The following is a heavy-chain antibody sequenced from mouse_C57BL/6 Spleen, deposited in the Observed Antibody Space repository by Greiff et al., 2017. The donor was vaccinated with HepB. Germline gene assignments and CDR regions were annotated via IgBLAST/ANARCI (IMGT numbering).Heavy chain of an antibody. CDR1: GFNIKDDY. CDR3: ATPAAWFAY. V-gene: IGHV14-4*01. Sequence: EVKLMESGAELVRPGASVKLSCTASGFNIKDDYMHWVKQRPEQGLEWIGWIDPENGDTEYASKFQGKATITADTSSNTAYLQLSSLTSEDTAVYYCATPAAWFAYWGQGTLVTVSA. J-gene: IGHJ3*01. CDR2: IDPENGDT.